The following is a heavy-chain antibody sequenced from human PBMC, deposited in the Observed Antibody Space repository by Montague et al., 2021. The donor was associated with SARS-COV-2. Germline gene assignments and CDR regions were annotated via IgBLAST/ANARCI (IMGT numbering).Heavy chain of an antibody. Sequence: SETLSLTCAVHGGSFSGYYWNWIRQPPGKGLEWIGEINHGGNTNYNPSLKSRVTISVDTSKNQFSLKLSSVTAADTAVYYCAGLGSPRITIFGVVTHNWFDPWGQGTLVTVSS. D-gene: IGHD3-3*01. V-gene: IGHV4-34*01. J-gene: IGHJ5*02. CDR2: INHGGNT. CDR1: GGSFSGYY. CDR3: AGLGSPRITIFGVVTHNWFDP.